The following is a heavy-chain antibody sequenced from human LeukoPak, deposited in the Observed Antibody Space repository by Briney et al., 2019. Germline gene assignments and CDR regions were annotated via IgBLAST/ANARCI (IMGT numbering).Heavy chain of an antibody. CDR3: ARGAHRSVWY. V-gene: IGHV6-1*01. Sequence: SQTLSLTCAISGDSVSSNTAAWHWIGQSPSRGLEWLGRTYYRSTWYNDYAESVKSRITINPDTSKNQFSLHLNSVTPEDTAVYFCARGAHRSVWYWGQGALVTVSS. J-gene: IGHJ4*02. CDR2: TYYRSTWYN. D-gene: IGHD5/OR15-5a*01. CDR1: GDSVSSNTAA.